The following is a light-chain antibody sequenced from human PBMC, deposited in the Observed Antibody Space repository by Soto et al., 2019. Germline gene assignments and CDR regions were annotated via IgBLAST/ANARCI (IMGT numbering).Light chain of an antibody. V-gene: IGKV1-39*01. CDR1: QSISSY. Sequence: DIQMTQSPSSLSASVGDRVTITCRASQSISSYLNWYQQKPGKAPKLLIYAASSLQSGVPSRFSGSGSGTDFTLTISSLQPEDFATYYCKQSYSTPQTFAPGTKVDIK. CDR2: AAS. CDR3: KQSYSTPQT. J-gene: IGKJ3*01.